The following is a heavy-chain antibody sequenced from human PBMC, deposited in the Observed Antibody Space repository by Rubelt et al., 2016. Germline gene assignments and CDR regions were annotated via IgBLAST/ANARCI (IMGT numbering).Heavy chain of an antibody. CDR1: GYSISSGYY. V-gene: IGHV4-38-2*02. CDR3: ARGPYSSGWYGDY. CDR2: VYHSGST. Sequence: QVQLQESGPGLVKPSETLSLTCTVSGYSISSGYYWGWIRQPPGKGLEWIGNVYHSGSTYYNPSLKSRVTISVDTSKNQFSRRLSSVTAADTAVYYCARGPYSSGWYGDYWGQGTLVTVSS. J-gene: IGHJ4*02. D-gene: IGHD6-19*01.